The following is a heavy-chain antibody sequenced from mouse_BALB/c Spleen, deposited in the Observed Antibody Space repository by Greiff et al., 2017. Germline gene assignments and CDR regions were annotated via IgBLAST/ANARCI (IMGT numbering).Heavy chain of an antibody. CDR2: INPSNGRT. CDR1: GYTFPSYW. D-gene: IGHD2-4*01. CDR3: ARGDYDKNYFDY. Sequence: VQLQQPGAELVKPGASVKLSCKASGYTFPSYWMHWVKQRPGQGLEWIGEINPSNGRTNYNEKFKSKATLTVDKSSSTAYMQLSSLTSEDSAVYYCARGDYDKNYFDYWGQGTTLTVSS. V-gene: IGHV1S81*02. J-gene: IGHJ2*01.